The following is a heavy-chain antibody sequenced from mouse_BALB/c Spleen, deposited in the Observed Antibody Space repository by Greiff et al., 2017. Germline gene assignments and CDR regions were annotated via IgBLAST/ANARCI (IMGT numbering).Heavy chain of an antibody. CDR3: ARDGDISAMDY. D-gene: IGHD2-13*01. CDR1: GYSITSGYY. V-gene: IGHV3-6*02. Sequence: EVQLQESGPGLVKPSQSLSLTCSVTGYSITSGYYWNWIRQFPGNKLEWMGYISYDGSNNYNPSLKNRISITRDTSKNQFFLKLNSVTTEDTATYYCARDGDISAMDYWGQGTSVTVSA. J-gene: IGHJ4*01. CDR2: ISYDGSN.